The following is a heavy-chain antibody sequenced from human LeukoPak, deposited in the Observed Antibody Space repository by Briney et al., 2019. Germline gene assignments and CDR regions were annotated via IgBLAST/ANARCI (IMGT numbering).Heavy chain of an antibody. Sequence: SETLSLTCTVSGGSISSGGYYWGWIRQPPGKGREWIGYIYHSGSTYYNPSLKSRVTISVDRSKNQFSLKLSSVTAADTAVYYCARGVIVVVPAAIPFFDYWGQGTLVTVSS. J-gene: IGHJ4*02. V-gene: IGHV4-30-2*01. D-gene: IGHD2-2*01. CDR3: ARGVIVVVPAAIPFFDY. CDR2: IYHSGST. CDR1: GGSISSGGYY.